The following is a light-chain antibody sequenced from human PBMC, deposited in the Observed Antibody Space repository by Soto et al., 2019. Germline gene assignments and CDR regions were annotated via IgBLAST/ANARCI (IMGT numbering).Light chain of an antibody. J-gene: IGLJ1*01. CDR3: YSAADNMRV. Sequence: SYELTETSSVSVSPGQTARLTGSGAVLAQKYARWCQQKPGQAPALVIYKDSQRPSGIPERFSGSSSGTTVTLTMSGAQVEDEADYYCYSAADNMRVFGTGTKVTV. CDR1: VLAQKY. CDR2: KDS. V-gene: IGLV3-27*01.